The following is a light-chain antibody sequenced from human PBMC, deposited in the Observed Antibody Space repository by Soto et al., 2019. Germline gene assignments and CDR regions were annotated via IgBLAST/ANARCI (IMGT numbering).Light chain of an antibody. CDR1: QSISSY. J-gene: IGKJ3*01. V-gene: IGKV1-39*01. Sequence: DIQMTQSPSSLSASVGDRVTITCRASQSISSYLNWYQQKPEKAPKLLIYAASSLQSGVPSRFGGTRSWTDFTLTISTPHPEDFASYYCQQSYSIPFTFGPGTKVDIK. CDR2: AAS. CDR3: QQSYSIPFT.